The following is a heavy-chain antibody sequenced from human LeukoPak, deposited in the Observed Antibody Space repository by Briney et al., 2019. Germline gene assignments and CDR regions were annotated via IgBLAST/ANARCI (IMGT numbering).Heavy chain of an antibody. J-gene: IGHJ4*02. V-gene: IGHV3-23*01. CDR2: ISGSGGST. CDR1: GFTFSSYA. D-gene: IGHD3-3*01. Sequence: GGSLRLSCAASGFTFSSYAMSWVRQAPGKGLEWVSAISGSGGSTYYADSVKGRFTISRDNSKNTLYLQMSSLRAEDTAVYYCARVDVGAGEDYWGQGTLVTVSS. CDR3: ARVDVGAGEDY.